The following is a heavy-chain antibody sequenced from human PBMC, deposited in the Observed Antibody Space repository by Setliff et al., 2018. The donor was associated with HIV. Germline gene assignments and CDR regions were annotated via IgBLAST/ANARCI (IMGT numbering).Heavy chain of an antibody. CDR3: ARAPGDILTAYFGGLDY. CDR2: IWYDGNKK. Sequence: GGSLRLSCAASGFTFSSYAMSWVRQPPGKGLEWVAVIWYDGNKKDYGDSVKGRFTISRDNSKDTLYLQMSSLRADDTAIYYCARAPGDILTAYFGGLDYWGQGALVTV. V-gene: IGHV3-33*08. D-gene: IGHD3-9*01. J-gene: IGHJ4*02. CDR1: GFTFSSYA.